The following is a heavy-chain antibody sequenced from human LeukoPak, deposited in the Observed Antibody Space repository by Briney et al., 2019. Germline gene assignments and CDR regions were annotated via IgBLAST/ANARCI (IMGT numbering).Heavy chain of an antibody. V-gene: IGHV3-30*01. CDR1: GLTFSSYS. D-gene: IGHD5-24*01. CDR2: IPYDGTNK. Sequence: PGRSLRLSCAASGLTFSSYSMHWVRQAPGKGLEWVAVIPYDGTNKQYADSVKGRFTISRDSSKNTLYLQMNSLRAEDTAVYYCARSRDGNNYVDYYFDYWGQGTLVTVSS. CDR3: ARSRDGNNYVDYYFDY. J-gene: IGHJ4*02.